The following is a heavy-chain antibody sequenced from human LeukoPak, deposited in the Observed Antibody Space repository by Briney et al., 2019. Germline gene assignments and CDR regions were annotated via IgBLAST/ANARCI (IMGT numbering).Heavy chain of an antibody. CDR3: ARTRGRHRYFQH. CDR1: GGSFSGYY. V-gene: IGHV4-34*01. Sequence: PSETLSLTCAVYGGSFSGYYWSWIRQPPGKGLEWIGEINHSGSTNYNPSLKSRVTISVDTSKNQFSLKLSSVTAADTAVYYCARTRGRHRYFQHWGQGTLVTVSS. J-gene: IGHJ1*01. CDR2: INHSGST. D-gene: IGHD3-16*01.